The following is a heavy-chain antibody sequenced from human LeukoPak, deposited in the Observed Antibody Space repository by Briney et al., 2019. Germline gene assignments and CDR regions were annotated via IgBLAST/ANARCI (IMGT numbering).Heavy chain of an antibody. CDR3: ARATTGYSSALDY. CDR1: AYTFTGYY. D-gene: IGHD6-19*01. V-gene: IGHV1-2*02. CDR2: INPNSGGT. J-gene: IGHJ4*02. Sequence: ASVKVSCKASAYTFTGYYMHWVRQAPGQGLEWMGWINPNSGGTNYAQKFQGRVTMTRDTSISTAYMELSRLRSDDTAVYYCARATTGYSSALDYWGQGTLVTVSS.